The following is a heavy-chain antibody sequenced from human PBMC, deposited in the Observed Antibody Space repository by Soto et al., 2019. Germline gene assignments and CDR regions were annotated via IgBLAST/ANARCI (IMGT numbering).Heavy chain of an antibody. Sequence: SETLSLTCTVSGGSISSYYWSWIRQPPGKGLECIGYIYYSGSTNYNPSLKSRVTISVDTSKNQFSLKLSSVTAADTAVYYCARAVKTGRGTFAFDIWGQGTMVTVSS. CDR3: ARAVKTGRGTFAFDI. V-gene: IGHV4-59*01. CDR1: GGSISSYY. D-gene: IGHD1-1*01. CDR2: IYYSGST. J-gene: IGHJ3*02.